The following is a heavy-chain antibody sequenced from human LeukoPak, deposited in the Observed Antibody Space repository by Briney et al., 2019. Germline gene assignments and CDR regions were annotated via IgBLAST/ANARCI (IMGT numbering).Heavy chain of an antibody. D-gene: IGHD1-14*01. Sequence: PSETLSLTCSVSGGSVSSYYWSWIRQSPGKGLEWIGYIHNSGRTNYNPSLKSRVTGFVDTSKNQVCLRLSSVTAADTGVYYCARHGTISSESYFDYWGQGALVTVYS. V-gene: IGHV4-59*08. CDR1: GGSVSSYY. J-gene: IGHJ4*02. CDR3: ARHGTISSESYFDY. CDR2: IHNSGRT.